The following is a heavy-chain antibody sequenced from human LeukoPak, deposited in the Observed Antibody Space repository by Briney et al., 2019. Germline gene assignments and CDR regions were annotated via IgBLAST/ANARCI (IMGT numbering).Heavy chain of an antibody. CDR2: IYYSGST. V-gene: IGHV4-39*01. D-gene: IGHD6-25*01. J-gene: IGHJ1*01. Sequence: SETLSLTCTVSGGSISSSSYYWGWIRQPPGKGLEWIGSIYYSGSTYYNPSLKSRVTISVDTSKNQFSLKLSSVTAADTAVYHCARPAASGRYFQHWGQGTLVTVSS. CDR1: GGSISSSSYY. CDR3: ARPAASGRYFQH.